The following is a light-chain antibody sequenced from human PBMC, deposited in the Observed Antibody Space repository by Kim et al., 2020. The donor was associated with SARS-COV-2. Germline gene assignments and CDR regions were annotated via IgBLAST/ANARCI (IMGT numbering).Light chain of an antibody. CDR3: NSYTSSRIYV. CDR2: DVS. J-gene: IGLJ1*01. CDR1: SSDIGANNY. V-gene: IGLV2-14*03. Sequence: QSALTQPASVSGSPGQSITISCTGTSSDIGANNYVSWYQQHPGKVPKLIIYDVSERPSGISDRFSDSKSGNTASLTISGLQAEDEADYYCNSYTSSRIYVFGTGTKVTVL.